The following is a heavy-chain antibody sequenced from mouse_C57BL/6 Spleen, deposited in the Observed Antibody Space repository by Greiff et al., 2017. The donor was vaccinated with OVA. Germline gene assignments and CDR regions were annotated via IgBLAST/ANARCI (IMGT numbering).Heavy chain of an antibody. J-gene: IGHJ3*01. Sequence: VQLQQSGPVLVKPGASVKMSCKASGYTFTDYYMNWVKQSPGKGLEWLGVINPYNGGTSYNQKFKGKATLTVDKSSSTAYMEINSLTSEDSAVYYCAGGEVAGYAWFAYWGQGTLVTVSA. CDR3: AGGEVAGYAWFAY. D-gene: IGHD2-2*01. CDR2: INPYNGGT. V-gene: IGHV1-19*01. CDR1: GYTFTDYY.